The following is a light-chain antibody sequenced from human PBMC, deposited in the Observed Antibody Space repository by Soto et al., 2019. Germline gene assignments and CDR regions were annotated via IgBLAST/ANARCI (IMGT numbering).Light chain of an antibody. V-gene: IGLV1-44*01. CDR3: AAWDDSLPGPV. CDR1: SSNIGRNT. Sequence: QSVLTQSPSASGTPGQRVTISCSGSSSNIGRNTVNWYQQFPGAAPKLVMYPARFSGSKSGTSASLAIDGLQSEDEADYYCAAWDDSLPGPVFGGGTQLTVL. J-gene: IGLJ3*02.